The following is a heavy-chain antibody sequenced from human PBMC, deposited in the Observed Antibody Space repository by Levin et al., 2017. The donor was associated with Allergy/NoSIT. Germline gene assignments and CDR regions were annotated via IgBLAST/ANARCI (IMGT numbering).Heavy chain of an antibody. CDR1: GFTFSSNA. CDR3: ARWDGALDAFDI. V-gene: IGHV3-64*01. D-gene: IGHD1-26*01. J-gene: IGHJ3*02. CDR2: ISSNGGST. Sequence: GESLKISCAASGFTFSSNAMHWVRQAPGKGLEYVSAISSNGGSTHYANSVKGRFTISRDNSKNTLYLQMGSLRAEDMAVYYCARWDGALDAFDIWGQGTMVTVSS.